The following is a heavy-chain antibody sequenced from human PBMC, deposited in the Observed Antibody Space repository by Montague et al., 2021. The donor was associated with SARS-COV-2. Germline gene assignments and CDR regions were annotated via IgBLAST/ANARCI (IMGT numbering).Heavy chain of an antibody. CDR2: IYSGST. J-gene: IGHJ6*02. V-gene: IGHV4-39*07. CDR1: GGSIDSSSYY. Sequence: SETLSLTCTVSGGSIDSSSYYWGWIRQPPGKGLEWIGSIYSGSTYYNPSLKSRVTISVDTSKNQFSLKLSSVTAADTAVYYCARGHYYGRKDYYYGVDVWGQGTTVTVSS. D-gene: IGHD3-10*01. CDR3: ARGHYYGRKDYYYGVDV.